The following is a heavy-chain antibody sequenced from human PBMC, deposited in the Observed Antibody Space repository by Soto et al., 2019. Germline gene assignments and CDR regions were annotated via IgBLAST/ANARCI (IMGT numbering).Heavy chain of an antibody. Sequence: SETLSLTCTVSGGSISGYYWSWIRQPPGKGLEWIGYIYYSGSTNYNPSLKSRVTISVDTSKNQFSLKLSSVTAADTAVYYCARVGYNLVSWFDPWGQGTLVTV. J-gene: IGHJ5*02. D-gene: IGHD5-12*01. CDR1: GGSISGYY. CDR2: IYYSGST. CDR3: ARVGYNLVSWFDP. V-gene: IGHV4-59*01.